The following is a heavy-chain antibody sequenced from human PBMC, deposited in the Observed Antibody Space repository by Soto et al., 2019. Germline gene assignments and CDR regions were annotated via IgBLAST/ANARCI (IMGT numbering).Heavy chain of an antibody. J-gene: IGHJ5*02. CDR3: ARDLYGSGSGGFDP. CDR2: IYYSGST. CDR1: GGSISSGGYY. D-gene: IGHD3-10*01. Sequence: QVQLQESGPGLVKPSQTLSLTCTVSGGSISSGGYYWSWIRQHPGKGLEWIGYIYYSGSTYYNPCLKCRVTISVDTSKNQFSLKLSSVTAADTAVYYCARDLYGSGSGGFDPWGQGTLVTVSS. V-gene: IGHV4-31*03.